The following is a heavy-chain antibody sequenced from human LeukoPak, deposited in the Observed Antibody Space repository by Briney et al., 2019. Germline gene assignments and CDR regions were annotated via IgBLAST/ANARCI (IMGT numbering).Heavy chain of an antibody. D-gene: IGHD5-24*01. J-gene: IGHJ3*02. CDR1: GGTFSSYA. CDR2: IIPIFGTA. Sequence: ASVKVSCKASGGTFSSYAISWVRQAPGQGLEWMGGIIPIFGTANYAQKFQGRVTITADESTSTAYMELSSLRSEDTAVYYCARGLEMPTINDAFDIWGQGTMVTVSS. V-gene: IGHV1-69*13. CDR3: ARGLEMPTINDAFDI.